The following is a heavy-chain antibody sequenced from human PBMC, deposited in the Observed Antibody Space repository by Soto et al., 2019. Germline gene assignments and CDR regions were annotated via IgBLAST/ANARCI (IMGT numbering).Heavy chain of an antibody. CDR2: INASSANT. D-gene: IGHD7-27*01. Sequence: ASVKVSCKSSGYTFTSYDINWVRQAAGQGHGWMGRINASSANTGYAHKFQGRITMTKDTTISTDHIELSNLRSENTAIYYCARVEATPNPNWLDAWGQGTMVTVSS. CDR3: ARVEATPNPNWLDA. CDR1: GYTFTSYD. J-gene: IGHJ5*02. V-gene: IGHV1-8*01.